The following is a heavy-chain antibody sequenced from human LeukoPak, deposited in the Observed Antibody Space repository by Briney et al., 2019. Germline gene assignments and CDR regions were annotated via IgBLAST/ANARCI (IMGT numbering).Heavy chain of an antibody. D-gene: IGHD3-10*01. Sequence: ASVKVSCKASGGTFSSYAISWVRQAPGQGLEWMGGIIPIFGTANYAQKFQGRVTITADESTSTAYMELSSLRSEDTAVYYCARNRGGSGSPYFDYWGQGTLVTVSS. CDR2: IIPIFGTA. CDR3: ARNRGGSGSPYFDY. V-gene: IGHV1-69*13. CDR1: GGTFSSYA. J-gene: IGHJ4*02.